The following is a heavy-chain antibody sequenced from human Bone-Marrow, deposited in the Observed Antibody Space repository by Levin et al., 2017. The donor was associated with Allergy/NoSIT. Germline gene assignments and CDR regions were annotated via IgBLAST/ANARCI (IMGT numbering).Heavy chain of an antibody. Sequence: VSGPTLVKPTQTLTLTCTFSGISLSTSGVSVGWIRQPPGKALEWLALIYWNEDKRYSPSLKNRVTITKDTSKNQVVLTMTYMDPVDTATYFCVHSGGLTGYYYDVIFDHWGQGALVTVSS. D-gene: IGHD3-22*01. CDR1: GISLSTSGVS. CDR2: IYWNEDK. V-gene: IGHV2-5*01. J-gene: IGHJ4*02. CDR3: VHSGGLTGYYYDVIFDH.